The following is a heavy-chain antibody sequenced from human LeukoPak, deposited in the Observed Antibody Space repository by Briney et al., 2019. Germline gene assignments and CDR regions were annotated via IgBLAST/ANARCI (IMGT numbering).Heavy chain of an antibody. Sequence: GGSLRLSCAASGFTFSSDAMSWVRQAPGRGLEWVAAISNGGDSTYYADSVKGRFTISRDNSKNTMYLQMNGLRAEDTAVYYCAKVDRWSSSGPSDYWGQGTLVTVSS. CDR3: AKVDRWSSSGPSDY. J-gene: IGHJ4*02. V-gene: IGHV3-23*01. CDR2: ISNGGDST. D-gene: IGHD6-19*01. CDR1: GFTFSSDA.